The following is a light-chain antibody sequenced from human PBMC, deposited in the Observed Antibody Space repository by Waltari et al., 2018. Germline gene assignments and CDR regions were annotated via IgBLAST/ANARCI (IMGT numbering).Light chain of an antibody. CDR2: EGS. J-gene: IGLJ2*01. V-gene: IGLV2-23*01. CDR3: CSYAGGSALV. Sequence: QSALTQPASVSGSLGQSITISCTGPSIDVGSYNLVSWYQQHPGKAPKVMIYEGSKWPSGVSNRFSGSKSGNTASLTISGLQAEDEADYYCCSYAGGSALVFGGGTKLTVL. CDR1: SIDVGSYNL.